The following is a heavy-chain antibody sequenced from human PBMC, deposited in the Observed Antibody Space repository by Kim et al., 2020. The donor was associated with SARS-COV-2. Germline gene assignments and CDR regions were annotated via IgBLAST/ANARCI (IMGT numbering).Heavy chain of an antibody. J-gene: IGHJ4*02. Sequence: KGRFTISRDNAKNSLYLQMTSLRAEETAVYYCARGVYCSSTSCYGYYFDYWGQGTLVTVSS. CDR3: ARGVYCSSTSCYGYYFDY. V-gene: IGHV3-7*04. D-gene: IGHD2-2*01.